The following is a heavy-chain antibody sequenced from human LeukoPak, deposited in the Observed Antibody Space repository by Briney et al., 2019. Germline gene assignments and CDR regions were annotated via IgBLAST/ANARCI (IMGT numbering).Heavy chain of an antibody. J-gene: IGHJ6*03. CDR1: GYTLTELS. CDR2: FDPEDGET. CDR3: ASASVSYYYMDA. D-gene: IGHD4-11*01. Sequence: ASVKVSCKVSGYTLTELSMHWVRQAPGKGLEWMGGFDPEDGETIYAQKFQGRVTMTEDTSTDTAYMELSSLRSEDTAVYYCASASVSYYYMDAWGEGTTVTVSS. V-gene: IGHV1-24*01.